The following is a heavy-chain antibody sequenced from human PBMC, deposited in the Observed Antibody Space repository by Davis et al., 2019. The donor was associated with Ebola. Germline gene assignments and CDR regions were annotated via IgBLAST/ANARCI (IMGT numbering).Heavy chain of an antibody. D-gene: IGHD6-13*01. CDR2: IYYSGST. V-gene: IGHV4-59*11. J-gene: IGHJ4*02. CDR1: GGSISSHY. CDR3: AGGYNSSWYYY. Sequence: PSETLSLTCTVSGGSISSHYWSWIRQPPGKGLEWIGYIYYSGSTNYNPSLKSRVTISVDTSKNQFSLKLSSVTAADTAVYYCAGGYNSSWYYYWGQGTLVTVSS.